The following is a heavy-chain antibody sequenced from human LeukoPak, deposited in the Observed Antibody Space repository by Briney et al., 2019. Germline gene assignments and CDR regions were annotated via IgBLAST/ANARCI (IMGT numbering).Heavy chain of an antibody. CDR1: GGSISSYY. Sequence: SETLSLTCTVSGGSISSYYWSWIRQPPGKGLEWIGYIYYSGSTNYNPSLKSRVTISVDTSKNQFSLKLGSVTAADTAVYYCARAPQGYYYDSSGYSHAFDIWGQGTMVTVSS. V-gene: IGHV4-59*12. CDR2: IYYSGST. J-gene: IGHJ3*02. D-gene: IGHD3-22*01. CDR3: ARAPQGYYYDSSGYSHAFDI.